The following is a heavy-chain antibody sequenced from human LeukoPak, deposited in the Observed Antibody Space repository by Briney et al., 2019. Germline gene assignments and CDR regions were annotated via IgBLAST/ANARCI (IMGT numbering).Heavy chain of an antibody. V-gene: IGHV4-4*07. Sequence: PSETLSLTCTVSGGSINSYYWTWIRQPAGKGLEWIGRIYTSGSTNYNPSLKSRVTISVDTSKNQFSLKLSSVTAADTAVYYCAISSSSYYFDYWGQGTLVTVSS. CDR1: GGSINSYY. J-gene: IGHJ4*02. CDR3: AISSSSYYFDY. CDR2: IYTSGST. D-gene: IGHD6-6*01.